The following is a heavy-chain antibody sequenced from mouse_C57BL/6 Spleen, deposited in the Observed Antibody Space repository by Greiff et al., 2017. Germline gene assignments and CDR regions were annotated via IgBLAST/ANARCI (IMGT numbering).Heavy chain of an antibody. CDR2: IYPRSGNT. Sequence: QVQLKESGAELARPGASVKLSCKASGYPFTSYGISWVKQRTGQGLEWIGEIYPRSGNTYYNEKFKGKDTLTADKSSSTAYMELRSLTSEDSAVXFCARGGNWEFAYWGQGTLVTVSA. V-gene: IGHV1-81*01. CDR1: GYPFTSYG. J-gene: IGHJ3*01. CDR3: ARGGNWEFAY. D-gene: IGHD4-1*01.